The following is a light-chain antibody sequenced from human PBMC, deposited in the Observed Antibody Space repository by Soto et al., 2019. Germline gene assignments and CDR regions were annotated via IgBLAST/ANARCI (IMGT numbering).Light chain of an antibody. Sequence: QSALTQPASVSGSPGQSFTIPCTGSSSDVGAYHSVSWYQQHPGKAPKLIIFDVSNRPSGVSNRFSGSKSGNTASLTISGLRAEDEADYYCSSFTDTGTVMFGGGTKLTVL. CDR3: SSFTDTGTVM. V-gene: IGLV2-14*03. CDR1: SSDVGAYHS. J-gene: IGLJ3*02. CDR2: DVS.